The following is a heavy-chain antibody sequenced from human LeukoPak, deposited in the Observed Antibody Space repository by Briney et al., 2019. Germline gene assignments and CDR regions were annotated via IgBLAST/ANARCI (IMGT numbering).Heavy chain of an antibody. Sequence: ASVKVSFKASGYRFMDYYVTSVRQAPGQGLEWVGLISAYNSGTMYAQKIQGTVTMTIDTTTTTTYMDLNSLTTDDTAIYYCAKGGSLLPTIDSWGQGTLVTVSS. CDR3: AKGGSLLPTIDS. CDR2: ISAYNSGT. CDR1: GYRFMDYY. J-gene: IGHJ4*02. D-gene: IGHD2-15*01. V-gene: IGHV1-18*01.